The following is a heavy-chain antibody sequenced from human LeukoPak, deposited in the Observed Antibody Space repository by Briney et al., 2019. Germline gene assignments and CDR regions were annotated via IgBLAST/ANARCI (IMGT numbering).Heavy chain of an antibody. V-gene: IGHV3-21*01. CDR3: AREYSGGLGDFDY. Sequence: GGSLRLSCAASGFTFSSYSMNWVRQAPGKGLEWVSSISSSSSYIYYADSVKGRFTISRDNAKNSLYLQMNSLRAEDTAVYYCAREYSGGLGDFDYWGQGTLVTVSS. CDR1: GFTFSSYS. CDR2: ISSSSSYI. D-gene: IGHD2-21*01. J-gene: IGHJ4*02.